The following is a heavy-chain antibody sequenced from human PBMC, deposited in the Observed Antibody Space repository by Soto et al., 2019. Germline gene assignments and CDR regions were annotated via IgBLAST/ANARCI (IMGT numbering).Heavy chain of an antibody. D-gene: IGHD1-1*01. V-gene: IGHV4-34*01. CDR2: INESGST. Sequence: QVQLQQWGAGLVKPSETLSLSCAVYGQSFSGHSWAWIRQPPGKGLEWIGEINESGSTYYNPSLNSRVTISTDTSKHQFSLKLSSVSAADTAAYFCARGSGIVALPGELEDVKYDYWGQGTLVNVSS. CDR3: ARGSGIVALPGELEDVKYDY. CDR1: GQSFSGHS. J-gene: IGHJ4*02.